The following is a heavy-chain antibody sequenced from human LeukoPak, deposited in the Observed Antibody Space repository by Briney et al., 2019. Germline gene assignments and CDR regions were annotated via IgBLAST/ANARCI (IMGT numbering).Heavy chain of an antibody. Sequence: GGSLRLSCAASGFTFSSYAMSWVRQAPGKGLEWVSAISGSGGSTNYADSVKGRFTISRDNSKNTLYLQMNSLRAEDTAVYYCAKTSDSGSYYSDFDYWGQGTLVTVSS. J-gene: IGHJ4*02. CDR3: AKTSDSGSYYSDFDY. CDR2: ISGSGGST. V-gene: IGHV3-23*01. D-gene: IGHD1-26*01. CDR1: GFTFSSYA.